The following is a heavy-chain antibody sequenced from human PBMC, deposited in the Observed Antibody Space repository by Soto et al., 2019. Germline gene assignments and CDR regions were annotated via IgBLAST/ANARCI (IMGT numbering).Heavy chain of an antibody. Sequence: GGSLRLSCAASGFTFSSYWMSWVRQAPGKGLEWVANIKQDGSEKYYVDSVKGRFTISRDNAKNSLYLQMNSLRAEDTAVYYCERDQSGGRHSPNWFDPWGQGTLVTVSA. J-gene: IGHJ5*02. V-gene: IGHV3-7*01. CDR3: ERDQSGGRHSPNWFDP. D-gene: IGHD2-15*01. CDR2: IKQDGSEK. CDR1: GFTFSSYW.